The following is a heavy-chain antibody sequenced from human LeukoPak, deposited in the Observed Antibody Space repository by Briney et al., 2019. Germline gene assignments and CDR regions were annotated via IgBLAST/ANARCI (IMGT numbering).Heavy chain of an antibody. D-gene: IGHD3-10*01. CDR3: ARARVPGELNY. V-gene: IGHV3-48*04. CDR1: GFMFSSYS. CDR2: IRSSGDTI. J-gene: IGHJ4*02. Sequence: GALRLSCAATGFMFSSYSMNWVRQAPGKGLEWVSYIRSSGDTIHYADSVKGRFTISRDNAKNSLYLQMNSLRAEDTAVYYCARARVPGELNYWGQGTLVTVSS.